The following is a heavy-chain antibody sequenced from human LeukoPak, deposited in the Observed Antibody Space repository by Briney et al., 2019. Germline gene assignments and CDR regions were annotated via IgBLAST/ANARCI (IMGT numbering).Heavy chain of an antibody. CDR3: ARLLDNDSSGWPDTFDM. J-gene: IGHJ3*02. V-gene: IGHV4-59*02. CDR2: IYYTGRT. CDR1: DASVTTDS. D-gene: IGHD3-22*01. Sequence: SETLSLTCTVSDASVTTDSWSWIRQPPGKGLEYIGYIYYTGRTNYNPSLQSRVIMSLDTSENNFSLKLTSVTAADTALYYCARLLDNDSSGWPDTFDMWGQGTVVTVSS.